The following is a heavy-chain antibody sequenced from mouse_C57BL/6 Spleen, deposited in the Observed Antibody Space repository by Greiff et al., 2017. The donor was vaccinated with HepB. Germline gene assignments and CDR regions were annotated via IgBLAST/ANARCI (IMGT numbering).Heavy chain of an antibody. J-gene: IGHJ2*01. CDR1: GFSLTSYG. V-gene: IGHV2-2*01. Sequence: QVQLKQSGPGLVQPSQSLSITCTVSGFSLTSYGVHWVRQSPGKGLEWLGVIWGGGSTDYNAAFISRLSISKDNYKSKVFFKMNSLQADDTAIYYCARTDDYGLDYWGQGTTLTVSS. D-gene: IGHD2-4*01. CDR3: ARTDDYGLDY. CDR2: IWGGGST.